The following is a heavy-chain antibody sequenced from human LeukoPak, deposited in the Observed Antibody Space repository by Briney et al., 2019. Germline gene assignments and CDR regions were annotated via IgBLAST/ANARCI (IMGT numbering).Heavy chain of an antibody. D-gene: IGHD3-22*01. CDR2: INWNSDRI. J-gene: IGHJ3*01. CDR3: ARASYYYDTSGLGAFDV. Sequence: GGSLRLSCAASGFIFGDYGMYWVRQAPGKGLEWVSGINWNSDRIGYADSVKGRFTISRDNAENSLYMQMNSVRAEDTALYYCARASYYYDTSGLGAFDVWGQGTTVVVSS. CDR1: GFIFGDYG. V-gene: IGHV3-9*01.